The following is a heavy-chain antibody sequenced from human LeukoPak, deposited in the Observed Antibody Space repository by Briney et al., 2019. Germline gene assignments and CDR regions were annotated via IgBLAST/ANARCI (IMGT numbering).Heavy chain of an antibody. Sequence: GGSLRLSCAASGFTFSGSAMHWVRQASGKGLEWVGRIRSKANSYATAYAASVKGRFTISRDDSKNTAYLQMNSLKTEDTAVYYCTQYYYDSSGYLRFDYWGQGTLVTVSS. J-gene: IGHJ4*02. CDR3: TQYYYDSSGYLRFDY. CDR2: IRSKANSYAT. V-gene: IGHV3-73*01. D-gene: IGHD3-22*01. CDR1: GFTFSGSA.